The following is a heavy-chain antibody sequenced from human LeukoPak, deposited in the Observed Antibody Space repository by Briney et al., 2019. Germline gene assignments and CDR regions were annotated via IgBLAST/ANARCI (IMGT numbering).Heavy chain of an antibody. CDR2: ISSSGSTI. J-gene: IGHJ6*02. Sequence: GGSLRLSCAASGFTFSGSAMHWVRQAPGKGLEWVSYISSSGSTIYYADSVKGRFTISRDNAKNSLYLQMNSLRAEDTAVYYCATIPSLRYFDWSIYYYGMDVWGQGTTVTVSS. D-gene: IGHD3-9*01. V-gene: IGHV3-48*04. CDR1: GFTFSGSA. CDR3: ATIPSLRYFDWSIYYYGMDV.